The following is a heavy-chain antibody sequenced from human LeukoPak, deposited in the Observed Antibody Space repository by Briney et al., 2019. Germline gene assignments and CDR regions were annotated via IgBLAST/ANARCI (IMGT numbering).Heavy chain of an antibody. CDR2: IYHSGNT. Sequence: SETLSLICTVSTYSISSGYFWGWIRQPPGKGLEWIGSIYHSGNTYYNPSLKSRVTISVDTSKNQFSLKLSSVTAADTAVYYCARDPGQQLPRGWFDPWGQGTLVTVSS. D-gene: IGHD6-13*01. V-gene: IGHV4-38-2*02. CDR3: ARDPGQQLPRGWFDP. J-gene: IGHJ5*02. CDR1: TYSISSGYF.